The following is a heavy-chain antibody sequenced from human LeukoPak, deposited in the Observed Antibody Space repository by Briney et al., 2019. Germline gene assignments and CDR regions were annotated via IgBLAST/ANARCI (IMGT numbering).Heavy chain of an antibody. J-gene: IGHJ4*02. V-gene: IGHV7-4-1*02. CDR2: INTNTGNP. CDR1: GYTFTSYA. D-gene: IGHD6-19*01. Sequence: ASVKVSCKASGYTFTSYAMNWVRQAPGQGLEWMGWINTNTGNPTYAQGFTGRFVFSLDTSVSAAYLQISSLKAEDTAVYYCARDPEQWLAQTFDYWGQGTLVTVSS. CDR3: ARDPEQWLAQTFDY.